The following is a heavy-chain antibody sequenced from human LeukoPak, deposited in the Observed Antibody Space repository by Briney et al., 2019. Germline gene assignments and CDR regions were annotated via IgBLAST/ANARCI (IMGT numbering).Heavy chain of an antibody. CDR3: ARVRTVAEVGFDY. CDR2: INHSGST. V-gene: IGHV4-34*01. J-gene: IGHJ4*02. CDR1: GGSFSGYY. Sequence: SETLSLTRAVYGGSFSGYYWSWIRQPPGKGLEWIGEINHSGSTNYNPSLKSRVTISVDTSKNQFSLKLSSVTAADTAVYYCARVRTVAEVGFDYWGQGTLVTVSS. D-gene: IGHD2-15*01.